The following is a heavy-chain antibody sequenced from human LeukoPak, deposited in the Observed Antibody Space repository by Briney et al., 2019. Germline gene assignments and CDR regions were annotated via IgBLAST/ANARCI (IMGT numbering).Heavy chain of an antibody. CDR1: GDSISSYY. CDR3: ARQSRGTTARLFDY. Sequence: SETLPRICTVSGDSISSYYWSWIGQPPGKGLEWIGYISYSGSTNYNPSLESRVTISGDTSKNQFSLKLSSVTAADTAFYYCARQSRGTTARLFDYWGQESRLSVSS. CDR2: ISYSGST. D-gene: IGHD1-1*01. V-gene: IGHV4-59*08. J-gene: IGHJ4*02.